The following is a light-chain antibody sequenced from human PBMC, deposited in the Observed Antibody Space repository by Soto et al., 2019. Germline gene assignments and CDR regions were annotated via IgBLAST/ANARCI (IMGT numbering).Light chain of an antibody. J-gene: IGLJ1*01. CDR1: SSDVGGYDY. CDR2: DVT. CDR3: CSYAGSYTYV. V-gene: IGLV2-11*01. Sequence: QSALTQPRSVSGSPGQSVTISCTGTSSDVGGYDYVSWYQQHPGKAPKLIMYDVTTRPSGVPDRFSGSKSGNTASLTISGLQAEDEADYYCCSYAGSYTYVFGTGTKLTVL.